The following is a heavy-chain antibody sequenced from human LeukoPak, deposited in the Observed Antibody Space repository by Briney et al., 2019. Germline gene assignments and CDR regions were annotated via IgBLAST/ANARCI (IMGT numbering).Heavy chain of an antibody. J-gene: IGHJ5*02. CDR3: AKDAKRITMVRGVKGGNWFDP. V-gene: IGHV3-30*18. CDR2: ISYDGSNK. D-gene: IGHD3-10*01. Sequence: GRSLRLSCAASGFTSSSYGMHWVRQAPGKGLEWVAVISYDGSNKYYADSVKGRFTISRDNSKHTLYLQMNSLRAEDTAVYYCAKDAKRITMVRGVKGGNWFDPWGQGTLVTVSS. CDR1: GFTSSSYG.